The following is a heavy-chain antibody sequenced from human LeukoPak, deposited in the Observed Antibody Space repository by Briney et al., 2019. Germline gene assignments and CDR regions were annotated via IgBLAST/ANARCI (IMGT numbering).Heavy chain of an antibody. CDR1: GFTFSSAW. V-gene: IGHV3-15*01. J-gene: IGHJ4*02. CDR3: TTEDRSGYIYFDY. CDR2: IKSKADGGTA. D-gene: IGHD3-22*01. Sequence: GRSLRLSCAASGFTFSSAWMSWVRQAPGKGLEWVGRIKSKADGGTADYGAPVKGRFTISRDDSKNTLYLQMNSLKIEDTAVYYCTTEDRSGYIYFDYWGQGTLVTVSS.